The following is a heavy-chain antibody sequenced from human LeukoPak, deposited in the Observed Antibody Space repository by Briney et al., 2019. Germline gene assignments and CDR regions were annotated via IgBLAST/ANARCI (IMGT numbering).Heavy chain of an antibody. CDR3: AKDLGRVGASPFDY. J-gene: IGHJ4*02. CDR2: ISYDGSNK. Sequence: GGSLRLSCGASSFTFSSFAMHWVRQAPGKGLEWVAGISYDGSNKYYADSVKGRFTISRDNSKNTLYLQMNSLRAEDTAMYYCAKDLGRVGASPFDYWGQGTLVTVSS. D-gene: IGHD1-26*01. CDR1: SFTFSSFA. V-gene: IGHV3-30*18.